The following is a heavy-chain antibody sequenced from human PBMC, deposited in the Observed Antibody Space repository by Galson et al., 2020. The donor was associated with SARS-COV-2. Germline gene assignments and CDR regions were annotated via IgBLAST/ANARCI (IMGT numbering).Heavy chain of an antibody. D-gene: IGHD3-22*01. Sequence: GESLKISCAASGFTFSNFAMSWVRQAPGKGLEWVSGITDSGGSTNYADSVKGRFTISRDNFKNTVYLQMNSLRVEDTAVYYCAEAYYAQDYWGHGTLVTVSS. J-gene: IGHJ4*01. CDR2: ITDSGGST. CDR3: AEAYYAQDY. CDR1: GFTFSNFA. V-gene: IGHV3-23*01.